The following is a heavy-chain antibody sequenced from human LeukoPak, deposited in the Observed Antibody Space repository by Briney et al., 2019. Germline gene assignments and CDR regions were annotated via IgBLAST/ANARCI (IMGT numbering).Heavy chain of an antibody. CDR1: GFTFDDYA. J-gene: IGHJ6*02. Sequence: GGSLRLSCAASGFTFDDYAMHWVRQAPGKGLEWVSGISWTSGSIGYADSVKGRFTISRDNAKNSLYLQMNSLRAEDTALYYCAKDTVAAASDGMDVWGQGTTVTVSS. CDR2: ISWTSGSI. V-gene: IGHV3-9*01. CDR3: AKDTVAAASDGMDV. D-gene: IGHD6-13*01.